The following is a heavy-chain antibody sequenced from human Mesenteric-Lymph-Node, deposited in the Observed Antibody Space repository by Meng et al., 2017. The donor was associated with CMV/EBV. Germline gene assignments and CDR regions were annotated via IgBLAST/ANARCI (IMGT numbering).Heavy chain of an antibody. CDR2: IYHSGRT. CDR1: GYSISSGYY. Sequence: SETLSLTCTVSGYSISSGYYWGWIRQPPGKGLEWIGGIYHSGRTYYNPSLKTRVTISVDTSKNQFPLKLSSVTAADTAVYYCARDCSGGSCSYWGQGTLVTVSS. V-gene: IGHV4-38-2*02. CDR3: ARDCSGGSCSY. J-gene: IGHJ4*02. D-gene: IGHD2-15*01.